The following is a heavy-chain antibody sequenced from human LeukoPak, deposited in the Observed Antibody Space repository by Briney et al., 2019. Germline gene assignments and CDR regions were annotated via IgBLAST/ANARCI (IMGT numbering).Heavy chain of an antibody. CDR3: AREGVRKGLDY. V-gene: IGHV3-48*03. D-gene: IGHD1-14*01. CDR1: GFTFSSYE. Sequence: PGGSLRLSCAASGFTFSSYEMNWVRQAPGKGLEWVSYISGSGTTKYYADSVKGRFTISRDNAENSLYLQMNSLRAEDTAVYYCAREGVRKGLDYWGQGTLVTVSS. CDR2: ISGSGTTK. J-gene: IGHJ4*02.